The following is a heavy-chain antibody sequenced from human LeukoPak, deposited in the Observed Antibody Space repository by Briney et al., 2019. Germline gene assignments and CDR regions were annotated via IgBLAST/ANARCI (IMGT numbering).Heavy chain of an antibody. J-gene: IGHJ6*04. Sequence: GVSLRLSCAATGFTFSSYWMSWVRQAPGKGLEWVANIKQDGSEKYYVDSVKGRFTISRDNAKNSLYLQMNSLRAEDTAVYYCSRADYYGSGSPIRLDVRGKGTTVTVSS. V-gene: IGHV3-7*03. CDR1: GFTFSSYW. D-gene: IGHD3-10*01. CDR3: SRADYYGSGSPIRLDV. CDR2: IKQDGSEK.